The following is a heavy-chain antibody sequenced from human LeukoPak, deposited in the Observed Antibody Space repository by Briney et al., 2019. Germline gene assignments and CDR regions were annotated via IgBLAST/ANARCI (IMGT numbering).Heavy chain of an antibody. V-gene: IGHV3-64*01. CDR3: ARSPQYIRNYDSSGYYPYYFDY. CDR1: GFTFSSYA. D-gene: IGHD3-22*01. J-gene: IGHJ4*02. Sequence: AGGSLRLSCAASGFTFSSYAMHWVRQAPGKGLEYVSAISSNGGSTYYANSVKGRFTISRDSSKNTLYLQMNSLRAEDTAVYYCARSPQYIRNYDSSGYYPYYFDYWGQGTLVTVSS. CDR2: ISSNGGST.